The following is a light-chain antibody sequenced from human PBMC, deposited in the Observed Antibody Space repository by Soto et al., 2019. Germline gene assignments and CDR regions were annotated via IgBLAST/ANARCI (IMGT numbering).Light chain of an antibody. J-gene: IGLJ1*01. CDR1: SSNIGTYS. V-gene: IGLV1-44*01. CDR2: SDN. Sequence: QSVLTQPPSASGTPGQRVTISCSGSSSNIGTYSVSWYQQFPGTAPRLLIYSDNQRPSGVPDRFSASKSGASASLAISGLQSEDEADFYCAACDDSMNGWVFGTGTKGTVL. CDR3: AACDDSMNGWV.